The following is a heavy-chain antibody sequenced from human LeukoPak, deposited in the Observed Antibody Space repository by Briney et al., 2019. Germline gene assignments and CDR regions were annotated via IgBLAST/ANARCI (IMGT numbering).Heavy chain of an antibody. J-gene: IGHJ6*02. CDR1: GGSISSSNW. Sequence: SETLSLTCAVSGGSISSSNWWSWVRQPPGKGLEWIGYIYHSGSTYYNPSLKSRVTISVDRSKNQFSLKLSSVTAADTAVYYCARSGRGAKLYGMDVWGQGTTVTVSS. V-gene: IGHV4-4*02. D-gene: IGHD3-10*01. CDR3: ARSGRGAKLYGMDV. CDR2: IYHSGST.